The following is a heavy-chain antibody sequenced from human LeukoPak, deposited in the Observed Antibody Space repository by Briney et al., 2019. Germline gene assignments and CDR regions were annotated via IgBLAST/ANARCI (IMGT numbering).Heavy chain of an antibody. J-gene: IGHJ4*02. CDR1: GFTFSNYN. CDR2: IRSSTTYV. V-gene: IGHV3-21*01. CDR3: ARGPSGYHNT. D-gene: IGHD5-12*01. Sequence: GGSLRLSCAASGFTFSNYNMNWVRQAPGKGLEWVSSIRSSTTYVYYADSVKGRFTISRDNAKNSLYLQMNSLRAEDTAVYYCARGPSGYHNTGGQGTLVTVSS.